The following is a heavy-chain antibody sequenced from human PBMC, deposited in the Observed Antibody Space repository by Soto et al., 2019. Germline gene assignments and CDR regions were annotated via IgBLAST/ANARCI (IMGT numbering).Heavy chain of an antibody. V-gene: IGHV3-48*01. CDR1: GFTFSSYS. CDR2: ISSSSSTI. CDR3: AKDPVWFGELLSSRNYYGMDV. Sequence: GGSLRLSCAASGFTFSSYSMNWVRQAPGKGLEWVSYISSSSSTIYYADSVKGRFTISRDNSKNTLYLQMHSLRAEDTAVYYCAKDPVWFGELLSSRNYYGMDVWGQGTTVTVSS. D-gene: IGHD3-10*01. J-gene: IGHJ6*02.